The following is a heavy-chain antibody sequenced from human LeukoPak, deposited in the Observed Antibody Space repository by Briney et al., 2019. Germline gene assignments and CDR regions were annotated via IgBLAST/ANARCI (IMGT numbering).Heavy chain of an antibody. CDR1: GGSISSYF. CDR2: IQDSGST. CDR3: ARDYHAPGSYYHGFDA. V-gene: IGHV4-59*01. J-gene: IGHJ5*02. D-gene: IGHD3-10*01. Sequence: SETLSLTCSVPGGSISSYFWSWIRQPPGKGLEWIGYIQDSGSTDYNPSLKSRVTISVERSKNQFYLKVTSVTAADTAVYYCARDYHAPGSYYHGFDAWGQGTLVTVSS.